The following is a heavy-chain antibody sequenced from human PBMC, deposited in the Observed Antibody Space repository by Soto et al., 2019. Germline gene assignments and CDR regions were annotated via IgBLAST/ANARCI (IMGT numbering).Heavy chain of an antibody. CDR1: GGSISSYY. D-gene: IGHD2-2*02. V-gene: IGHV4-59*01. J-gene: IGHJ5*02. CDR3: ARDQYCSSTSCYTVSGWFDP. Sequence: LSLTCTVSGGSISSYYWSWIRQPPGKGLEWIGYIYYSGSTNYNPSLKSRVTISVDTSKNQFSLKLSSVTAADTAVYYCARDQYCSSTSCYTVSGWFDPWGQGTLVTVSS. CDR2: IYYSGST.